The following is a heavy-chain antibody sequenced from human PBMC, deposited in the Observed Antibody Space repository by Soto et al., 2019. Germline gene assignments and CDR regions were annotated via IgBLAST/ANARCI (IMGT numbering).Heavy chain of an antibody. V-gene: IGHV1-2*02. D-gene: IGHD6-13*01. CDR3: ARAGIAAPASGEYVMDV. J-gene: IGHJ6*02. CDR1: GYTFIAFY. Sequence: QVQLVQSGAEVKKPGASVKVSCKASGYTFIAFYIHWVRQAPGQGLEWMGWINPKSGDTKFAQKFQGRVTTTRAMSTRTANMELSRLTSDDTAVHYCARAGIAAPASGEYVMDVWGQGTTVTVSS. CDR2: INPKSGDT.